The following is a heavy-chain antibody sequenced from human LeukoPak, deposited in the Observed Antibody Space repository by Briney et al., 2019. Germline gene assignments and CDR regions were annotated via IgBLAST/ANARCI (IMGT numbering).Heavy chain of an antibody. V-gene: IGHV3-30*04. CDR3: AKTTDNYYYYYMDV. CDR1: GFTFSTFA. J-gene: IGHJ6*03. CDR2: ISHDGSSK. D-gene: IGHD4-17*01. Sequence: GGSLRLSCAASGFTFSTFAIHWVRQAPGKGLEWVAVISHDGSSKYYADSVKGRFTISRDNSKNTLYLQMNSLRAADTAVYYCAKTTDNYYYYYMDVWGKGTTVTVSS.